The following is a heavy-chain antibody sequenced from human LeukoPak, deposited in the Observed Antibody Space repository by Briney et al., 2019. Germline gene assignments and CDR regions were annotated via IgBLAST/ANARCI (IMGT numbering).Heavy chain of an antibody. CDR1: GFTVSSNY. CDR2: IYSGGGT. V-gene: IGHV3-66*01. D-gene: IGHD6-19*01. J-gene: IGHJ4*02. CDR3: ASPGGSSGWSKLDY. Sequence: GSLRLSCAASGFTVSSNYMTWVRQAPGKGLESASVIYSGGGTFYSDSVKGRFTISRDNYKNTLYLQMNSLRAEDTAVCYCASPGGSSGWSKLDYWGQGTLVAVSS.